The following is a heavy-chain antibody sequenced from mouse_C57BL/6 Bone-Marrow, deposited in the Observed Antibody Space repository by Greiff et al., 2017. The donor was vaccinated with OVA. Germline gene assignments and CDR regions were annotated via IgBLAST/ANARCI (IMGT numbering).Heavy chain of an antibody. CDR2: ISSGDSYT. Sequence: EVQVVESGGDLVKPGGSLKLSCAASGFTFSSYGMSWVRQTPDKRLEWVATISSGDSYTYYPDSVKGRFTISRDNAKNTLYLQMSSLKSEDTAMYYCARHYYGSSYYWGQGTTLTVSS. CDR3: ARHYYGSSYY. D-gene: IGHD1-1*01. CDR1: GFTFSSYG. J-gene: IGHJ2*01. V-gene: IGHV5-6*01.